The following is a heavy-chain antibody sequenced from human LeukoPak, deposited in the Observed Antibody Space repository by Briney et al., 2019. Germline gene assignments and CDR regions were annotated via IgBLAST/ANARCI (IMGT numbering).Heavy chain of an antibody. CDR3: AKRHSGWFAEYFQH. J-gene: IGHJ1*01. V-gene: IGHV3-21*04. CDR2: ISSSSSYI. CDR1: GFTFSSYA. D-gene: IGHD6-19*01. Sequence: PGGSLRLSCAASGFTFSSYAMHWVRQAPGKGVEWVSSISSSSSYIYYADSVKGRFTISRDNAKNSLYLQMNSLRAEDTAVYYCAKRHSGWFAEYFQHWGQGTLVTVSS.